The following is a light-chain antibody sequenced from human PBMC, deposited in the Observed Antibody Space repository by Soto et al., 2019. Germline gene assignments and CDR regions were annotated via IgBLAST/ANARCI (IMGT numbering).Light chain of an antibody. Sequence: QSALAQPASVSGSPGQSITISCTGTSSDFYGYNYVSWYQQLPGKAPKLLIYEVTSRPSGVSNRFSGSKSGSTASLTISGLLAEDEADYYCSLYIGATTYVFGTGTKVTVL. CDR1: SSDFYGYNY. CDR2: EVT. J-gene: IGLJ1*01. CDR3: SLYIGATTYV. V-gene: IGLV2-14*01.